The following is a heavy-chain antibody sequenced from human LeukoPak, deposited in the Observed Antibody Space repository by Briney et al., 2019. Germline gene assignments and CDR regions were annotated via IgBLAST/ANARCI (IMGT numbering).Heavy chain of an antibody. CDR1: VGSLSSSGSS. CDR3: ASYYYDTSNYYHVHYFDY. J-gene: IGHJ4*02. D-gene: IGHD3-22*01. V-gene: IGHV4-30-2*01. Sequence: SETLSLTRAVSVGSLSSSGSSGSWLRQPPGRGLGWVGYFYQSGTTHYNPSRKSRVTIPVHRTMKQFSLKLNSVTAADTAVYYCASYYYDTSNYYHVHYFDYWGQGTLVAVSS. CDR2: FYQSGTT.